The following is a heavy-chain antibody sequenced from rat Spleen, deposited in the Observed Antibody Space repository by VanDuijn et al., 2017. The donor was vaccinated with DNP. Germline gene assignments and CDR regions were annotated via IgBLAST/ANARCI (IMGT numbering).Heavy chain of an antibody. V-gene: IGHV5-20*01. J-gene: IGHJ3*01. D-gene: IGHD1-11*01. CDR2: ISPSGSRP. Sequence: EVQLVESGGGLVQPGRSLRLSCAASGFTFSDYYMAWVRQAPKKGLEWVAAISPSGSRPYSPDSVKGRFTISRDTAKSSLYLQMNSLRSEDTATYYCTTGFDYGGYRDNWFAYWGQGTLVTVSS. CDR1: GFTFSDYY. CDR3: TTGFDYGGYRDNWFAY.